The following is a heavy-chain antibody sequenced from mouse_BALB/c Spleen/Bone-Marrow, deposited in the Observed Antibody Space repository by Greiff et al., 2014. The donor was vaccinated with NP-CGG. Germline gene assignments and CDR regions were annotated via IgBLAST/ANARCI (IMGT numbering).Heavy chain of an antibody. Sequence: VKLMESGPGLVAPSQSLSITCTVSGFSLTTYGVHWVRQPPGKGLEWLGLIWAGGSTNYNSAIMSRLSISKDNSKSQVFLKMNSLQTDDTAMYYCAREGFYYDKAYWGQGTLVTVSA. CDR3: AREGFYYDKAY. CDR2: IWAGGST. J-gene: IGHJ3*01. D-gene: IGHD2-4*01. V-gene: IGHV2-9*02. CDR1: GFSLTTYG.